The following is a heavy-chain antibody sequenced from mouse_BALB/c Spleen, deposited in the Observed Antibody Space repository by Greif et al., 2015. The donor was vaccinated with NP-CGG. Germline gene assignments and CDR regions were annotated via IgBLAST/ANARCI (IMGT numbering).Heavy chain of an antibody. CDR2: IWGDGST. J-gene: IGHJ4*01. CDR1: GFSLTGYG. Sequence: VKVVESGPGVVGPSKSMSITCTVSGFSLTGYGVNWVRQPPGKGLEWLGMIWGDGSTDYNSALKSRLSISKDNSKSQVFLKMNSLQTDDTARYYCARALGGNYVRAMDYWGQGTSVTVSS. CDR3: ARALGGNYVRAMDY. D-gene: IGHD2-1*01. V-gene: IGHV2-6-7*01.